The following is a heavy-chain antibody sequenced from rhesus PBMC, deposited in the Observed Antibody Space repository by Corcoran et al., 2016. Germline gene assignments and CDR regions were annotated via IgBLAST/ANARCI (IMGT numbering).Heavy chain of an antibody. Sequence: EVQLVESGGGLAKPGGCLRLSCAASGFSFSDYYMYWVRQAPGKGLVWVSGISYAGGSTYYADSVNSRFTNSGENANNTLYLQMDSLRAEDTAVYYCAGVRGYSGYGFFDYWGQGVLVTVSS. V-gene: IGHV3S18*01. CDR1: GFSFSDYY. J-gene: IGHJ4*01. CDR3: AGVRGYSGYGFFDY. D-gene: IGHD5-42*01. CDR2: ISYAGGST.